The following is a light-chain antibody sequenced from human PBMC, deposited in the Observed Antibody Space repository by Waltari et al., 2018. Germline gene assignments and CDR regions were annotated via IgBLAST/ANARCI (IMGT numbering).Light chain of an antibody. V-gene: IGKV3-11*01. J-gene: IGKJ4*01. Sequence: EILLTHSPATLSFSPAETATLSCRASQSISSYLAWYQQKPGKAHRLLIYDASNRATSIPARFRGSGAGTDFTLTISRLEHEDFAVYYSQQRSNWPPGVTFGGGTKVEIK. CDR3: QQRSNWPPGVT. CDR2: DAS. CDR1: QSISSY.